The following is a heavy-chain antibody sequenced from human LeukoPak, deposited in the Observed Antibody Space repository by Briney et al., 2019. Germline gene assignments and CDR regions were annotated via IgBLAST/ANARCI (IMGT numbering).Heavy chain of an antibody. CDR3: ARPYYDFWSGYPHFDY. CDR2: IKQDGSEK. Sequence: GGSLRLSCAASGFTFSSYAMSWVRQAPGKGLEWVANIKQDGSEKYYVDSVKGRYTISRDNAKNSLYLQMNSLRAEDTAVYYCARPYYDFWSGYPHFDYWGQGTLVTVSS. CDR1: GFTFSSYA. V-gene: IGHV3-7*01. J-gene: IGHJ4*02. D-gene: IGHD3-3*01.